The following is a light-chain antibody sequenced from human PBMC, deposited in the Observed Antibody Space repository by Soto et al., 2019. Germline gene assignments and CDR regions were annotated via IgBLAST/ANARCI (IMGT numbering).Light chain of an antibody. Sequence: DIRMTQSPSSLSASVGDRLTITCRASQSISHYLNWYQQKPGKAPKVLICAASGLQSGVPSRFSGSGSGTDFTLTISSLQPEDFATYYCQQSYSTPYTFGQGTKLEIK. CDR2: AAS. J-gene: IGKJ2*01. CDR1: QSISHY. CDR3: QQSYSTPYT. V-gene: IGKV1-39*01.